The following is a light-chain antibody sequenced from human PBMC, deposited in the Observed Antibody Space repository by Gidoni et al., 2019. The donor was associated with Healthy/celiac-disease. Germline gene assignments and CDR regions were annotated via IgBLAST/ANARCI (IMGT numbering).Light chain of an antibody. CDR1: SSNIGAGYD. V-gene: IGLV1-40*01. CDR2: GNS. CDR3: QSYDSSLSGSVV. J-gene: IGLJ2*01. Sequence: QSVLTQPPSVSGAPGQRVTISCTGSSSNIGAGYDVHSYQQLPGTAPKLLIYGNSNRPSGGPDRFSGSKSGTSASLAITGLQAEDEADYYCQSYDSSLSGSVVFGGGTKLTVL.